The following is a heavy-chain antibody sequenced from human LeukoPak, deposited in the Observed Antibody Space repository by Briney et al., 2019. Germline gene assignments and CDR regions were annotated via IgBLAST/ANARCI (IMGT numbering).Heavy chain of an antibody. CDR1: GGTFSSYA. CDR3: ARALYYYGSGSYYTPDY. J-gene: IGHJ4*02. CDR2: IIPILGIA. V-gene: IGHV1-69*04. Sequence: WASVKVSCKASGGTFSSYAISWVRQAPGQGLEWMGRIIPILGIANYAQKFQGRVTITADKSTSTAYMELSSLRSEDTAVYYCARALYYYGSGSYYTPDYWGQGTLVTVSS. D-gene: IGHD3-10*01.